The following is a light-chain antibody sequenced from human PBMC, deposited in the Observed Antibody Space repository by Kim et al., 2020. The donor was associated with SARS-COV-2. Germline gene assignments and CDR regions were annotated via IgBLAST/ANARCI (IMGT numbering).Light chain of an antibody. CDR1: PGTCTSGHY. V-gene: IGLV7-46*01. CDR2: ATN. Sequence: ETVTLRCGSIPGTCTSGHYPYWVQQKPGQAPRTLIYATNNKNSWTPARFSGSLLGGKAALTLSGAQPEDEAVYYCILSYSGARVFGGGSQLTVL. CDR3: ILSYSGARV. J-gene: IGLJ3*02.